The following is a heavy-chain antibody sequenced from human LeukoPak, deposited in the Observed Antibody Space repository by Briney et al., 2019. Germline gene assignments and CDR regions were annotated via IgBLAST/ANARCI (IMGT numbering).Heavy chain of an antibody. CDR2: ISGCGVST. CDR1: GLPIGDFA. V-gene: IGHV3-43*02. CDR3: ARESGKFDY. Sequence: GGSLRLSCVASGLPIGDFAMHWVRQAPGKGLEWVSLISGCGVSTFYADSVKGRFSISRDNSKNSLSLEMNSLRTEDTAMYYCARESGKFDYWGQGTLVAVSS. J-gene: IGHJ4*02.